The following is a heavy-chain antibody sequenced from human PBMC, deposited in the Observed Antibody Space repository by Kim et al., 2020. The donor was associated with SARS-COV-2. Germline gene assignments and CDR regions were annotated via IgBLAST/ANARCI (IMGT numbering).Heavy chain of an antibody. V-gene: IGHV4-34*01. J-gene: IGHJ3*02. D-gene: IGHD2-2*01. CDR2: INHSGST. CDR1: GGSFSGYY. CDR3: ARGRRRYCSSTSCYHDAFDI. Sequence: SETLSLTCAVYGGSFSGYYWSWIRQPPGKGLEWIGEINHSGSTNYNPSLKSRVTISVDTSKNQFSLKLSSVTAADTAVYYCARGRRRYCSSTSCYHDAFDIWGQGTMVTVSS.